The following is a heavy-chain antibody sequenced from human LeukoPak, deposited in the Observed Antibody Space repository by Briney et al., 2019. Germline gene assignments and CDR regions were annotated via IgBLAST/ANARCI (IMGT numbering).Heavy chain of an antibody. Sequence: GGSLRLSCEASGLTFSSNSMNWVRQAPGKGLEWVSYISYSSSTIYYADSVQGRFTISRDNAKNSLYLQMSSLRAEDTAVYYCARTLTTVTPRGYYYYGMDVWGQGTTVTVSS. D-gene: IGHD4-17*01. J-gene: IGHJ6*02. CDR3: ARTLTTVTPRGYYYYGMDV. CDR2: ISYSSSTI. CDR1: GLTFSSNS. V-gene: IGHV3-48*01.